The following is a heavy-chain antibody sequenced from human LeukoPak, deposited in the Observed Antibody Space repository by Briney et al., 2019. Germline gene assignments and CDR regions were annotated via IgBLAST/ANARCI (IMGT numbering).Heavy chain of an antibody. J-gene: IGHJ6*02. CDR2: ISYDGSNK. CDR3: AKDHRRITILGVVIPSGNYYYYGMDV. D-gene: IGHD3-3*01. Sequence: PGRSLRLSCAASGFTFSSYGMHWVRQAPGKGLEWVAVISYDGSNKYYADSVKGRFTISRDNSKNTLYLQMNSLRAEDTAVYYCAKDHRRITILGVVIPSGNYYYYGMDVWGQGTTVTVSS. V-gene: IGHV3-30*18. CDR1: GFTFSSYG.